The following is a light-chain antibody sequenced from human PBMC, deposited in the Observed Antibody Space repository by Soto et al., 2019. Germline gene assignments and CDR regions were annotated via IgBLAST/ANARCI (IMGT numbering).Light chain of an antibody. Sequence: QSALTQPRSVSGSPGQSVTISCIGTSSDVGGHNYVSWYQQHPGKAPKLMIYDVSKRPSGVPDRFSGSKSGNTASLTISGLQAEDEVDYYCCSYAGSYTLVFGGGTKLTVL. J-gene: IGLJ2*01. CDR1: SSDVGGHNY. V-gene: IGLV2-11*01. CDR2: DVS. CDR3: CSYAGSYTLV.